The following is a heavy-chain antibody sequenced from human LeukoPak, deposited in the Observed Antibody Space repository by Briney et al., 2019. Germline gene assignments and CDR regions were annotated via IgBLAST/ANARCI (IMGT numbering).Heavy chain of an antibody. V-gene: IGHV4-59*01. CDR1: GGSISSYY. CDR2: IYYSGST. D-gene: IGHD6-13*01. Sequence: PSETLSLTCTVSGGSISSYYWSWIRQPPGKGLEWIGYIYYSGSTNYNPSLKSRVTISVDTSKNQFSLKLSSVTAADTAVYYCARVKPGIAAAGRRADAFDIWGQGTMVTVSS. CDR3: ARVKPGIAAAGRRADAFDI. J-gene: IGHJ3*02.